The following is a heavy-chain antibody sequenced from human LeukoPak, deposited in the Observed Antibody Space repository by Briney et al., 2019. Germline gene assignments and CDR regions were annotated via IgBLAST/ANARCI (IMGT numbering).Heavy chain of an antibody. V-gene: IGHV3-23*01. Sequence: GGSLRLSCAASGFTFSNSGMSWVRQAPGKRLEWVSAITGSGDNTYYADSVKGRFTISRDNSKNTLYLQMSSLRAEDTAVYYCAKIGGYFDYWGQGTLVTVSS. CDR1: GFTFSNSG. CDR3: AKIGGYFDY. D-gene: IGHD3-10*01. J-gene: IGHJ4*02. CDR2: ITGSGDNT.